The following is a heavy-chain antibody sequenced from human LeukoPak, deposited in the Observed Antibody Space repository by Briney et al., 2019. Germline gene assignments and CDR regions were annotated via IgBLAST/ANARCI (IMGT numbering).Heavy chain of an antibody. J-gene: IGHJ4*02. Sequence: GGSLRLSCAASGFTFSSYAMSWVRQAPGKGLEWVSSISSSSSYIYYADSVKGRFTISRDNAKNSLYLQMNSLRAEDTAVYYCASPVVVAASWPFDYWGQGTLVTVSS. CDR1: GFTFSSYA. D-gene: IGHD2-15*01. CDR3: ASPVVVAASWPFDY. V-gene: IGHV3-21*01. CDR2: ISSSSSYI.